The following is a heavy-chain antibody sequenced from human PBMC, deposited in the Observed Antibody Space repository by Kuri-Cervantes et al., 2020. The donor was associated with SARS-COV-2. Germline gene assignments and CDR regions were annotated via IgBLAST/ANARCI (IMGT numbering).Heavy chain of an antibody. J-gene: IGHJ6*02. CDR3: ARHPQQLVLYYGMDV. CDR1: GGSFSGYY. V-gene: IGHV4-34*01. D-gene: IGHD6-13*01. Sequence: SETLSLTCAVYGGSFSGYYWSWIRQPPGKGLEWIGEINHSGSTNYNPSLKSRVTILVDTSKNQFSLKLSSVTAADTAVHYCARHPQQLVLYYGMDVWGQGTTVTVSS. CDR2: INHSGST.